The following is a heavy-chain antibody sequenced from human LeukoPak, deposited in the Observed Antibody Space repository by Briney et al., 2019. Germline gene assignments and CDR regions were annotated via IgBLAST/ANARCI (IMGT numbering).Heavy chain of an antibody. D-gene: IGHD4-17*01. V-gene: IGHV4-59*06. Sequence: SETLSLTCTVSGGSIGSYHWSWIRQPPGKGLEWIGYIYHSGSTYYNPSLKSRVTISVDTSKNQFSLKLSSVTAADTAAYYCASYGDYEAGAFDIWGQGTMVTVSS. CDR2: IYHSGST. CDR3: ASYGDYEAGAFDI. J-gene: IGHJ3*02. CDR1: GGSIGSYH.